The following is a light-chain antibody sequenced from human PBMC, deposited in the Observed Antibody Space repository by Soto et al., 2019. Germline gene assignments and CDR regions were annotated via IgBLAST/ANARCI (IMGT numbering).Light chain of an antibody. CDR3: CSYAGSSTFV. CDR1: SSDVGSYNL. J-gene: IGLJ1*01. Sequence: QSALNQPASVSGSPGQSITISCTGTSSDVGSYNLVSWYQQHPGNAPKLMIYEVSKRPSGVSNRFSGSKSGNTASLTISGLQAEDEADYYCCSYAGSSTFVFGTGTKVTVL. V-gene: IGLV2-23*02. CDR2: EVS.